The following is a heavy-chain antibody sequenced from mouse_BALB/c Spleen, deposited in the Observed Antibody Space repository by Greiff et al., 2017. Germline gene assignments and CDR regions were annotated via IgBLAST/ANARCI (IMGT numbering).Heavy chain of an antibody. CDR3: AREGMITTDYYAMDY. J-gene: IGHJ4*01. V-gene: IGHV5-17*02. D-gene: IGHD2-4*01. Sequence: VQRVESGGGLVQPGGSRKLSCAASGFTFSSFGMHWVRQAPEKGLEWVAYISSGSSTIYYADTVKGRFTISRDNPKNTLFLQMTSLRSEDTAMYYCAREGMITTDYYAMDYWGQGTSVTVSS. CDR2: ISSGSSTI. CDR1: GFTFSSFG.